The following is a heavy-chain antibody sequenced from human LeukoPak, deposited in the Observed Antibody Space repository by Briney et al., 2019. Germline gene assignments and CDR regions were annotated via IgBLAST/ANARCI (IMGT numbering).Heavy chain of an antibody. CDR2: ISTGSSYI. CDR3: TRDEPIGVFDI. J-gene: IGHJ3*02. D-gene: IGHD1-14*01. Sequence: GGSLRLSCAASGFTFSSYSMNWVRQAPGKGLEWVSTISTGSSYIYYEDSLKGRFTISRDNAKNSLYLQMSSLRAEDTAVYYCTRDEPIGVFDIWGQGTMVSVSS. V-gene: IGHV3-21*01. CDR1: GFTFSSYS.